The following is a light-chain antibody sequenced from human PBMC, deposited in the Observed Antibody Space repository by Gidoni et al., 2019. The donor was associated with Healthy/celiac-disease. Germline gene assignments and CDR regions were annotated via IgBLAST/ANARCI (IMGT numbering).Light chain of an antibody. CDR3: QQYYSTPFT. CDR1: RTVLYSSNNNNY. J-gene: IGKJ3*01. CDR2: CAA. Sequence: DIVMTQSQDSMAVSLAEGAPISCKSSRTVLYSSNNNNYLAWYQQQPGQPPKLLIYCAATRESGVPDRFSGSGSGTDFTLTISSLQAEDVAVYYCQQYYSTPFTFGPGTKVDVK. V-gene: IGKV4-1*01.